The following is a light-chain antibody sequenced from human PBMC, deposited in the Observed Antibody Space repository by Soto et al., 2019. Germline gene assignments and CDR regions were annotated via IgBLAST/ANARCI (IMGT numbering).Light chain of an antibody. CDR1: SSNIGAGYD. V-gene: IGLV1-40*01. Sequence: QSVLTQPPSVSGAPGQRVTISCTGSSSNIGAGYDVHWYQQLPGTAPKLLIYGNSNRPSGVPDRFSGSKSGTSASLAINGLQADDEADYYCQSYDSSLSGVVFGGGTKLTVL. CDR3: QSYDSSLSGVV. CDR2: GNS. J-gene: IGLJ2*01.